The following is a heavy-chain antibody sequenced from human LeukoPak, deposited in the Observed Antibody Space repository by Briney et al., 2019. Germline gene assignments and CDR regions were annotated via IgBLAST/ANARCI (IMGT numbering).Heavy chain of an antibody. Sequence: ASVKVSCKASGYTFTGSYMHWVRQAPGQGLEWMGWINPNSGGTNYAQKFQGRVTMTRDTSISTAYMELSRLRSDDTAVYYCARGPVCVTATYYFDSWGQGTLVTVSS. CDR3: ARGPVCVTATYYFDS. CDR2: INPNSGGT. CDR1: GYTFTGSY. D-gene: IGHD2-21*02. V-gene: IGHV1-2*02. J-gene: IGHJ4*02.